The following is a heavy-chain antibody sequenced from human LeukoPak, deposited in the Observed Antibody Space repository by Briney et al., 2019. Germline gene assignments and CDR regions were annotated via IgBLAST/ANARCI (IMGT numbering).Heavy chain of an antibody. CDR1: GFSFSEHW. Sequence: PGGSLRLSCTASGFSFSEHWMHWARQLPGKGLVWVSRISPTGGTTSYADSVKGRFTVSRDNAKNTLYLQVNNLRAEDTAVYYCARGPNSNWSGLDFWGQGTLLTVSS. J-gene: IGHJ4*02. V-gene: IGHV3-74*01. D-gene: IGHD6-6*01. CDR2: ISPTGGTT. CDR3: ARGPNSNWSGLDF.